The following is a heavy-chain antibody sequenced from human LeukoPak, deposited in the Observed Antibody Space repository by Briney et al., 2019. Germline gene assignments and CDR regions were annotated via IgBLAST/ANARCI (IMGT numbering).Heavy chain of an antibody. V-gene: IGHV3-7*01. CDR2: IKPDGSEK. Sequence: GGSLRLSCAASGFTFSDYWMTWVRQAPGKGLEWVANIKPDGSEKYYVDSVKGRFTISRDNAKNSLYLQMTSLRVDYTAVYYCASYLYGWSDLGYWGQGTLVTVSS. D-gene: IGHD2-8*02. CDR3: ASYLYGWSDLGY. J-gene: IGHJ4*02. CDR1: GFTFSDYW.